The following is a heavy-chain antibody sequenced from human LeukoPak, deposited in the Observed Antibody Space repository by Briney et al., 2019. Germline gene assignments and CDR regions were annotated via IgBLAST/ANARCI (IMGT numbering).Heavy chain of an antibody. V-gene: IGHV7-4-1*02. D-gene: IGHD5-12*01. CDR2: INTNTGNP. J-gene: IGHJ3*02. CDR1: GYTFTSYG. Sequence: ASVKVSCKASGYTFTSYGISWVRQAPGQGLEWMGWINTNTGNPTYAQGFTGRFVFSLDTSVSTAYLQISSLKAEDTAVYYCARHGRDIVATIDAFDIWGQGTMVTVSS. CDR3: ARHGRDIVATIDAFDI.